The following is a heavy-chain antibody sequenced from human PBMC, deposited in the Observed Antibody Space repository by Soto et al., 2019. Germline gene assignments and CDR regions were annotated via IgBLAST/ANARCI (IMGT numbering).Heavy chain of an antibody. J-gene: IGHJ4*02. CDR2: ISYDGSNK. CDR3: ATLYTRNDVYYFDY. D-gene: IGHD1-1*01. V-gene: IGHV3-30-3*01. Sequence: QVQLVESGGGVVQPGRSLRLSCAASGFTFSSYAMHWVRQAPGKGLEWVAVISYDGSNKYYADSVKGRFTISRDNSKNQLYLQMNSLRAEDTAVYYCATLYTRNDVYYFDYWGQGTLVTVSS. CDR1: GFTFSSYA.